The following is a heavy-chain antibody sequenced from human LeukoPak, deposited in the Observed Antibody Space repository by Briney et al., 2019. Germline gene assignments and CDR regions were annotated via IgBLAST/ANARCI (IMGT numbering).Heavy chain of an antibody. CDR1: GYTFTNYG. CDR2: ISAYNGNT. Sequence: ASVKVSCKASGYTFTNYGISWVRQAPGQGLEWMGWISAYNGNTNYAQKFQGRVTMTRDTSTSTVYMELSSLRSEDTAVYYCARDSGMVRGTVDYWGQGTLVTVSS. V-gene: IGHV1-18*01. D-gene: IGHD3-10*01. CDR3: ARDSGMVRGTVDY. J-gene: IGHJ4*02.